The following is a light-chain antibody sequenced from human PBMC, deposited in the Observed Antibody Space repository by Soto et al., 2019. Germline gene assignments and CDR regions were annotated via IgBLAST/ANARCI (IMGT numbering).Light chain of an antibody. CDR1: QGISSY. CDR3: QQLNTYPGLT. J-gene: IGKJ4*01. CDR2: AAS. V-gene: IGKV1-9*01. Sequence: DIQLTQSPPFLSASVGDRVTITCRASQGISSYLAWYQQKPGKAPKLLIYAASTLQSGVPSRFSGSGSETEFTLTISSLQPEDFATYYCQQLNTYPGLTCGGGTKVEIK.